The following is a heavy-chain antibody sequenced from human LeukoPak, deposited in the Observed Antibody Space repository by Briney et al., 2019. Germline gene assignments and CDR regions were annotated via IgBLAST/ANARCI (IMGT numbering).Heavy chain of an antibody. CDR2: IHYSGNT. V-gene: IGHV4-59*12. D-gene: IGHD4-17*01. CDR3: ARDYGDYVGAFDI. Sequence: SETLSLTCTVSGGSISSYYWNWIRQPPGKGLEWIGLIHYSGNTNYNPSLKSRLTMSVDTSKNQFSLKLSSVTAADTAVYYCARDYGDYVGAFDIWGQGTMVTVSS. CDR1: GGSISSYY. J-gene: IGHJ3*02.